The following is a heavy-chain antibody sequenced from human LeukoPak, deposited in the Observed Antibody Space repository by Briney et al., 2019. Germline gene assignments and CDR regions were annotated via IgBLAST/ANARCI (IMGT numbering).Heavy chain of an antibody. D-gene: IGHD3-22*01. Sequence: GRSLRLSCAASGFTFSSYAMHWVCQAPGKGLEWVAVISYDGSNKYYADSVKGRFTISRDNSKNTPYLQMNSLRAEDTAVYYCARGRGYFDYWGQGTLVTVSS. CDR1: GFTFSSYA. CDR3: ARGRGYFDY. V-gene: IGHV3-30-3*01. CDR2: ISYDGSNK. J-gene: IGHJ4*02.